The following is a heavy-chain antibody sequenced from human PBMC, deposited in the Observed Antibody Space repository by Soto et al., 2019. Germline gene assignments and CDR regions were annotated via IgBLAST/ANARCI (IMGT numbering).Heavy chain of an antibody. CDR3: AHRAYYYGSGSYYTH. D-gene: IGHD3-10*01. CDR1: VFSLSTREVG. Sequence: SGPTLVNPTQTLTLTCSFSVFSLSTREVGVGWIRQPPGKALEWLALIYWDDDKRYRPSLKSRLTIVKDTSKNLVILIMTNMDPEDTATYYCAHRAYYYGSGSYYTHWGQGMLVTVS. V-gene: IGHV2-5*02. CDR2: IYWDDDK. J-gene: IGHJ4*02.